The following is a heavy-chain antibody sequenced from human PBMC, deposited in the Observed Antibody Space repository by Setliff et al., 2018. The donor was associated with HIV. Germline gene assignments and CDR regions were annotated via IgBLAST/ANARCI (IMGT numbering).Heavy chain of an antibody. D-gene: IGHD3-22*01. CDR1: GFTFSDHA. V-gene: IGHV3-11*06. Sequence: LRLSCAASGFTFSDHAMTWIRQAPGKGLEWVSFISSSGSYTNYADSVKGRFTISRDNAKNSLYLQMNSLRAEDTAVYYCARDRSYYDRSDAFDIWGQGTMVTVSS. J-gene: IGHJ3*02. CDR3: ARDRSYYDRSDAFDI. CDR2: ISSSGSYT.